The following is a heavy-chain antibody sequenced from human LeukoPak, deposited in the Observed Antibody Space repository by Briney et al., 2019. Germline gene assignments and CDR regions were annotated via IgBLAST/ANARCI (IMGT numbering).Heavy chain of an antibody. D-gene: IGHD3-16*01. J-gene: IGHJ4*02. Sequence: ASVKVPCKASGYTFTSYAMHWVRQAPGQRLEWMGWINAGNGNTKYSQKFQGRVTMTEDTSTDTAYMELSSLRSENTAVYYCATDEFEAGGTLGYWGQGTLVTVSS. CDR3: ATDEFEAGGTLGY. CDR2: INAGNGNT. CDR1: GYTFTSYA. V-gene: IGHV1-3*01.